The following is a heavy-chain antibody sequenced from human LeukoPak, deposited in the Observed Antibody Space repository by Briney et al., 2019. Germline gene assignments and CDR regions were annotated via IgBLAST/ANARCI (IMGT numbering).Heavy chain of an antibody. D-gene: IGHD4-11*01. CDR1: GGSISSSSYY. Sequence: NPSETLSLTCTVSGGSISSSSYYWGWIRQPPGKGLEWIGEINHSGSTNYNPSLKSRVTISVDTSKNQFSLKLSSVTAADTAVYYCAARDYNEGYYFDYWGQGTLVTVSS. J-gene: IGHJ4*02. CDR3: AARDYNEGYYFDY. CDR2: INHSGST. V-gene: IGHV4-39*07.